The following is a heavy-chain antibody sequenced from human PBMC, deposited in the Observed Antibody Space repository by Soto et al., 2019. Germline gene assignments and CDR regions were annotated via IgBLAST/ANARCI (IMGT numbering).Heavy chain of an antibody. V-gene: IGHV3-15*07. CDR3: TTHLSSNYKGIDS. J-gene: IGHJ4*02. CDR1: GFTFNNAW. CDR2: IKSKTDGATA. D-gene: IGHD6-13*01. Sequence: EVQLVESGGGLVEPGGSLRLSCTASGFTFNNAWMNWVRQAPGKGLEWVGRIKSKTDGATAHYAAPVKGRFTISRADSKNTLYLQMNSLKTEDTAVFYCTTHLSSNYKGIDSWGQGTLVTVAS.